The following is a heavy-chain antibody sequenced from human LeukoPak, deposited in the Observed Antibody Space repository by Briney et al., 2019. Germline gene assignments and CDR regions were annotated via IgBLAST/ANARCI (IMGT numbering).Heavy chain of an antibody. V-gene: IGHV3-30*04. Sequence: GGSLRLSCVASGFTFSSYAMHWVRQAPGKGLEWVAVISYDGSNKYYADSVKGRFTISRDNSKNTLYLQMNSLRAEDTAVYYCAFHYDFWSGYLTPYYFDYWGQGTLVTVSS. CDR1: GFTFSSYA. CDR2: ISYDGSNK. CDR3: AFHYDFWSGYLTPYYFDY. D-gene: IGHD3-3*01. J-gene: IGHJ4*02.